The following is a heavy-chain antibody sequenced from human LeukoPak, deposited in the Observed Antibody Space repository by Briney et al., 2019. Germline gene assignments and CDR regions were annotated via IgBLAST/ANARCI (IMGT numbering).Heavy chain of an antibody. V-gene: IGHV3-7*01. Sequence: GGSLSLSCEASGFTFSSYWMSWVRQAPGKGLEWVANIRDDGGEIYYVDSVKGRFTISRDNAKSSLFLQMNSLRAEDAAVYYCARDKPRGSYYGSIFDSWGQGPLVTVSS. J-gene: IGHJ4*02. CDR1: GFTFSSYW. CDR2: IRDDGGEI. CDR3: ARDKPRGSYYGSIFDS. D-gene: IGHD1-26*01.